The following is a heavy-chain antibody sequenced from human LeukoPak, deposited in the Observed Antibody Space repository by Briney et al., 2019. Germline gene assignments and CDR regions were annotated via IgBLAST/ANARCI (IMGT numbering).Heavy chain of an antibody. V-gene: IGHV3-23*01. CDR2: ISGSGTRT. Sequence: GGSLRLSCVGSGFTLSSYAMSWVRQAPGKGLEWVSAISGSGTRTYYADSVKGRFTISRDNSKNTLYLQMNSLRAEDAAVYYCAKAPTKEEEWLLLNYFDYWGQGTLVTVSS. CDR1: GFTLSSYA. CDR3: AKAPTKEEEWLLLNYFDY. J-gene: IGHJ4*02. D-gene: IGHD3-22*01.